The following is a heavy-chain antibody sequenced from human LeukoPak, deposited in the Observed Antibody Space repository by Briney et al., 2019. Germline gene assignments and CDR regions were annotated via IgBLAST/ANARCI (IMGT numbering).Heavy chain of an antibody. CDR2: ISYDGSNK. J-gene: IGHJ4*02. CDR1: GFTFSSYA. V-gene: IGHV3-30-3*01. Sequence: GGSLRLSCAASGFTFSSYAMRWVCQAPGKGLEWVAVISYDGSNKYYADSVKGRFTISRDNSKNTLYLQMNSLRAEDTAVYYCARDLPVAGTDYWGQGTLVTVSS. D-gene: IGHD6-19*01. CDR3: ARDLPVAGTDY.